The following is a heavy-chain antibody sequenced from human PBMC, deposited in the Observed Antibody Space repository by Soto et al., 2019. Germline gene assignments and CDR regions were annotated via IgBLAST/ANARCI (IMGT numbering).Heavy chain of an antibody. CDR1: GYTFTSYG. Sequence: QVQLVQSGAEVKKPGASVKVSCKASGYTFTSYGISWVRQAPGQGLEWMGWISAYNGNTNYAQKLQGRVTMTTDTSTRTAYMELRSLRSDDTAVYYCARSAYYYDSSGSLLYWGQGTLVTVSS. J-gene: IGHJ4*02. D-gene: IGHD3-22*01. CDR3: ARSAYYYDSSGSLLY. CDR2: ISAYNGNT. V-gene: IGHV1-18*01.